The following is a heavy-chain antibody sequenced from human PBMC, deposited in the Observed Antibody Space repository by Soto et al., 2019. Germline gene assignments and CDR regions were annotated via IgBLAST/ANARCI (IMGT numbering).Heavy chain of an antibody. CDR3: ASGGSGWAPGSLDY. D-gene: IGHD6-19*01. V-gene: IGHV1-69*02. J-gene: IGHJ4*02. CDR1: GGTFSSYT. Sequence: QVQLVQSGAEVKKPGSSVKVSCKASGGTFSSYTISWVRQAPGQGLEWMGRIIPILGIANYAQKFQGRVTITADKSTSTADMELSSLRSEDTAVYYCASGGSGWAPGSLDYWGQGTLVTVSS. CDR2: IIPILGIA.